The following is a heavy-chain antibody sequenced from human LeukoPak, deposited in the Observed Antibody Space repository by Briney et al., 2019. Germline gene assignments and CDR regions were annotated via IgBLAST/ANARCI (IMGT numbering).Heavy chain of an antibody. D-gene: IGHD1-26*01. CDR3: AIQAVGATSDF. CDR1: GGTFSSYA. Sequence: ASVKVSCKASGGTFSSYAISWVRQAPGQGLEWMGRIIPILGIANYAQKFQGRVTITADKSTSTAYMELSSLRSEDTAVYYWAIQAVGATSDFWGQGTVVTVSS. J-gene: IGHJ4*02. CDR2: IIPILGIA. V-gene: IGHV1-69*04.